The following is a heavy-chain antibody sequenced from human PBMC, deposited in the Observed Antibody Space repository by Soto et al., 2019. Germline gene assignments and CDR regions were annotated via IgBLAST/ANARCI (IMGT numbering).Heavy chain of an antibody. CDR3: ARLPGMVGIHYSYSGMDA. D-gene: IGHD2-21*01. J-gene: IGHJ6*02. V-gene: IGHV5-51*01. CDR1: GYSFTSYW. Sequence: GESLKISCKGSGYSFTSYWIGWVRQMPGKGLEWMGIIYPGDSDTRYSPSFQGQVTISADKSISTAYLQWSSLKASDTAMYYCARLPGMVGIHYSYSGMDAWGQGTTVPVSS. CDR2: IYPGDSDT.